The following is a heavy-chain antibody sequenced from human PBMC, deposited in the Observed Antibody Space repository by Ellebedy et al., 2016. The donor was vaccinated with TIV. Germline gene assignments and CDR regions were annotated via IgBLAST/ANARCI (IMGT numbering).Heavy chain of an antibody. CDR2: IYYSGST. V-gene: IGHV4-61*01. CDR3: ARAGITLVRGLTPYFDS. Sequence: SETLSLXCTVSGGSVSSASYYWSWIRQSPGKGLEWIGHIYYSGSTNYNPSLKSRVAISVDTSRNQFSLNLNSVTAADTAVYYCARAGITLVRGLTPYFDSWGQGTLVAVSS. CDR1: GGSVSSASYY. J-gene: IGHJ4*02. D-gene: IGHD3-10*01.